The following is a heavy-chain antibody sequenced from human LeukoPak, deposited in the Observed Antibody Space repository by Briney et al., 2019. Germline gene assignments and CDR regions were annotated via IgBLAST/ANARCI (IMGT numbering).Heavy chain of an antibody. CDR2: IRSKAYGATT. Sequence: GGSLRLSCAASGFTFDDYAMSWVRQAPGKGLEWVGFIRSKAYGATTEYAASVKGRFTISRDDSKSIAYLQMNSLKTEDTAVYYCSRVLAETLAFDYWGQGTLITVSS. CDR3: SRVLAETLAFDY. J-gene: IGHJ4*02. CDR1: GFTFDDYA. D-gene: IGHD3-3*02. V-gene: IGHV3-49*04.